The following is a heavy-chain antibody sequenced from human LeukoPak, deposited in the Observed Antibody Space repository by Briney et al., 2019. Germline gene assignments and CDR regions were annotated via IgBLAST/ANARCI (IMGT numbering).Heavy chain of an antibody. CDR2: ISYDGSNA. CDR1: GFTFSSYG. Sequence: PARSLTLSCAASGFTFSSYGRHWVRQPPGEGLEWVAVISYDGSNAYYADSVKGRFTISTDNSKNTLYLQMNSLRAEDTAVYYCARPPARFGTYYSGMDVWGQGATVTVSS. J-gene: IGHJ6*02. V-gene: IGHV3-30*03. CDR3: ARPPARFGTYYSGMDV. D-gene: IGHD1-1*01.